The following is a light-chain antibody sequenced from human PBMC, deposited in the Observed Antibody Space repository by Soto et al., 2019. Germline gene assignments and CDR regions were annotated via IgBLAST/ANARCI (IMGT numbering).Light chain of an antibody. CDR2: STD. CDR3: VLYMKGDIRV. CDR1: SGSVSSRYY. J-gene: IGLJ2*01. Sequence: QTVVTQEASLSVSPGGTVTLTCGLTSGSVSSRYYPSWCRQDPGQTPRTLIYSTDTRSSGVPDRFSGSILGSKAALTITGAQADDESDYYCVLYMKGDIRVFGGGTKLTVL. V-gene: IGLV8-61*01.